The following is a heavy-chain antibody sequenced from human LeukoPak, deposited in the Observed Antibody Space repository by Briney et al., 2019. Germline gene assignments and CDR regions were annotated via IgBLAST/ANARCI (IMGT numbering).Heavy chain of an antibody. V-gene: IGHV1-3*01. J-gene: IGHJ4*02. CDR3: ATSAGLRYFDWGFDY. Sequence: ASVKVSCKASGYTFTSYAMHWVRQAPGQRLEWMGWINAGNGNTKYSQKFQGRVTITRDTSASTAYMKLSSLRSEDTAVYYCATSAGLRYFDWGFDYWGQGTLVTVSS. CDR2: INAGNGNT. CDR1: GYTFTSYA. D-gene: IGHD3-9*01.